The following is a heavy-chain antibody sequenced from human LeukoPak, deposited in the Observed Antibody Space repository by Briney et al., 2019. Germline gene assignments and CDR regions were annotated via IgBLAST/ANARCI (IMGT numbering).Heavy chain of an antibody. Sequence: GGSLRLSCEASGFTVSSNYMSWVRQAPGKGLEWVAVIYSGGSTYNADSVKGRFTISRDNSKNTLYLQMNSLRAEDTAVYYCARVTLTNYGMDVWGQGTTVTVSS. CDR1: GFTVSSNY. CDR3: ARVTLTNYGMDV. V-gene: IGHV3-53*01. D-gene: IGHD5-18*01. CDR2: IYSGGST. J-gene: IGHJ6*02.